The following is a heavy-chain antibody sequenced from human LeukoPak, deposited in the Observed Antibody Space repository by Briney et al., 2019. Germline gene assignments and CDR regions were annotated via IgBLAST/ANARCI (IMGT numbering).Heavy chain of an antibody. Sequence: ASVTVSCKASGYTFTSYGISWVRQAPGQGLEWMGWISAYNGNTNYAQKLQGRVTMTTDTSTSTAYMELRSLRSDDTAVYYCAIAGNAGKEFDPWGQGTLVTVSS. J-gene: IGHJ5*02. CDR1: GYTFTSYG. V-gene: IGHV1-18*01. CDR3: AIAGNAGKEFDP. D-gene: IGHD4-23*01. CDR2: ISAYNGNT.